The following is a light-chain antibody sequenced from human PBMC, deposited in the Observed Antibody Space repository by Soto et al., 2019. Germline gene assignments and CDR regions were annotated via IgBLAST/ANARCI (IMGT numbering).Light chain of an antibody. CDR1: QSVTSY. Sequence: EMRFTLSRGTLSLNTEERATLSSSASQSVTSYLAWHQQKPGQAPRLLIYAASNRATGVPDRFSGGGSGTDFPLTISRLEPEDFAVYFRQQYVTAPRTFGQGTKVDI. CDR3: QQYVTAPRT. CDR2: AAS. J-gene: IGKJ1*01. V-gene: IGKV3-20*01.